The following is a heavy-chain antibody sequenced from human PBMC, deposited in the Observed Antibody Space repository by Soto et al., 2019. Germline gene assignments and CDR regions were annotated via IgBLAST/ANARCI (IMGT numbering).Heavy chain of an antibody. CDR3: AREGFQTVGGASSD. CDR1: GFTFSSYS. J-gene: IGHJ4*02. Sequence: VGSLRLSCAASGFTFSSYSMNWVLQAPGKGLEWVSSISSSNSYIYYADSVKGRFTISRDNAKNSLYLQMNSLRAEDTAVYYCAREGFQTVGGASSDWGQGTLVTVSS. D-gene: IGHD3-16*01. V-gene: IGHV3-21*01. CDR2: ISSSNSYI.